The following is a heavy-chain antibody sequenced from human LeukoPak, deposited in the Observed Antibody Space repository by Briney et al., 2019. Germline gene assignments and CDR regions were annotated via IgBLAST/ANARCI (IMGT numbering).Heavy chain of an antibody. CDR3: TTSLSSGYYIDY. CDR1: GFTFSNAR. J-gene: IGHJ4*02. V-gene: IGHV3-15*01. CDR2: IKSKTDGGTT. D-gene: IGHD3-22*01. Sequence: PGGSLRLSCAASGFTFSNARMSWVRQAPGKGLEWVGRIKSKTDGGTTDYAAPVKGRFTISRDDSKNTLYLQMNSLKTEDTAVYYCTTSLSSGYYIDYWGQGTLVTVSS.